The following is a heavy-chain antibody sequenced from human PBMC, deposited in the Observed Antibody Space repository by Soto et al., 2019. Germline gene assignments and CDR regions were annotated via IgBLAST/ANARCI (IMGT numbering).Heavy chain of an antibody. D-gene: IGHD2-8*01. Sequence: QLQLQESGPGLVKPSGTLSLTCTVSGGSISSSAFYWGWIRQSPEKGLEWIGSMSYRGSTYYNPSLKSRVTISGDTSKNQFSLRLSSVTAADTAVYYCTRHQSPVLSPSLDPWGQGTLVTVSS. CDR2: MSYRGST. CDR3: TRHQSPVLSPSLDP. V-gene: IGHV4-39*01. CDR1: GGSISSSAFY. J-gene: IGHJ5*02.